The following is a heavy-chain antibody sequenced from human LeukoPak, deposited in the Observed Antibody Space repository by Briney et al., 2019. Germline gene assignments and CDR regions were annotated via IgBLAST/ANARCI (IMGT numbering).Heavy chain of an antibody. V-gene: IGHV3-23*01. CDR1: GFTFSSYA. CDR2: ISGSGGST. Sequence: GGSLRLSCAASGFTFSSYAMSWVRQAPGKGLEWVSAISGSGGSTYYADSVKGRFTISRDNSKNTLYLQMNSLRAEDTAVYYCAKAAGSHSYSSWGYFYYWGQGTLVTVSS. J-gene: IGHJ4*02. D-gene: IGHD6-6*01. CDR3: AKAAGSHSYSSWGYFYY.